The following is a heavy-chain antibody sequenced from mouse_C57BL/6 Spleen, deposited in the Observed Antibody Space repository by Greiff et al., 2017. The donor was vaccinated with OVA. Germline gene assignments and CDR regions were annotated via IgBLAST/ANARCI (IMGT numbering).Heavy chain of an antibody. CDR3: ARDGNDYPYFDY. Sequence: EVKLEESGGGLVKPGGSLKLSCAASGFTFSSYAMSWVRQTPEKRLEWVATISDGGSYTYYPDNVKGRFTISRDNAKNNLYLQMSHLKSEDTAMYYCARDGNDYPYFDYWGQGTTLTVSS. D-gene: IGHD2-4*01. CDR1: GFTFSSYA. CDR2: ISDGGSYT. J-gene: IGHJ2*01. V-gene: IGHV5-4*01.